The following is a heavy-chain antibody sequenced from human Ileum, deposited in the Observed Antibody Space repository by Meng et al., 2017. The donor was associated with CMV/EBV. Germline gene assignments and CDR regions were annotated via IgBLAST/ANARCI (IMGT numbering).Heavy chain of an antibody. Sequence: GGSLRLSCAASGFTFSSYGIHWVRQAPGKGLEWVAVISDDGSNKYYADSVKGRFTISRDNPKNTLYLQMSTLRAEDTAVYYCARDLDSSGGNWFDPWGQGTLVTVSS. CDR2: ISDDGSNK. D-gene: IGHD5-18*01. CDR1: GFTFSSYG. V-gene: IGHV3-30*04. J-gene: IGHJ5*02. CDR3: ARDLDSSGGNWFDP.